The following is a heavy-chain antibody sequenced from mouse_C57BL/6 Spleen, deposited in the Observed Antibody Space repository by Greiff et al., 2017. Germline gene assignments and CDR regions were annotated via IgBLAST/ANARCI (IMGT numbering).Heavy chain of an antibody. J-gene: IGHJ1*03. D-gene: IGHD1-1*01. V-gene: IGHV1-53*01. CDR3: AREGDYYYGSSWYFDV. CDR2: INPSNGGT. CDR1: GYTFTSYW. Sequence: VQLQQPGTELVKPGASVKLSCKASGYTFTSYWMHWVKQRPGQGLEWIGNINPSNGGTNYNEKFKSKATLTVDKSSSTAYMQLSSLTSEDSAVYYCAREGDYYYGSSWYFDVWSTGTTVTVSS.